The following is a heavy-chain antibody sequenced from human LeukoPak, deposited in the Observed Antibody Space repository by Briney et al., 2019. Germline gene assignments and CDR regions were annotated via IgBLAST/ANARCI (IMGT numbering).Heavy chain of an antibody. CDR3: ARAGYSSSWPLRRFDP. CDR1: GGSFGGYY. J-gene: IGHJ5*02. V-gene: IGHV4-34*01. CDR2: INHSGST. D-gene: IGHD6-13*01. Sequence: SETLSLTCAVYGGSFGGYYWSWIRQPPGKGLEWIGEINHSGSTNYNPSLKSRVTISVDTSKNQFSLKLSSVTAADTAVYYCARAGYSSSWPLRRFDPWGQGTLVTVSS.